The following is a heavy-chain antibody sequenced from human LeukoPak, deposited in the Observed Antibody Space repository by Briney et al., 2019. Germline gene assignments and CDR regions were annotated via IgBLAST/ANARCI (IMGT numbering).Heavy chain of an antibody. CDR1: GFTFGDYA. CDR3: TRGVSSFWLPPYYFGY. J-gene: IGHJ4*02. Sequence: NPGRSLRLSCTASGFTFGDYAMSWFRQAPGKGLEWVGFIRSKAYGGTTEYAASVKGRFTISRDDSKSIAYLQMNSLKTEDTAVYYCTRGVSSFWLPPYYFGYWGQGTLVTVSS. D-gene: IGHD3-3*01. V-gene: IGHV3-49*05. CDR2: IRSKAYGGTT.